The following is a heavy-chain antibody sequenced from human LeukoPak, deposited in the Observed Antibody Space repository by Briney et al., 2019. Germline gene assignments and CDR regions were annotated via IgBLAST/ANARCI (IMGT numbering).Heavy chain of an antibody. D-gene: IGHD3-10*01. J-gene: IGHJ6*04. CDR2: IYHSGST. CDR1: GGSVSSSNW. V-gene: IGHV4-4*02. Sequence: SETLSLTCAVSGGSVSSSNWWSWVRQPPGKGLEWIGEIYHSGSTNYNPSLKSRVTISVDKSKNQFSLKLSSVTAADTAVYYCARDSRGSGGYQSGPYGMDVWGKGTTVTVSS. CDR3: ARDSRGSGGYQSGPYGMDV.